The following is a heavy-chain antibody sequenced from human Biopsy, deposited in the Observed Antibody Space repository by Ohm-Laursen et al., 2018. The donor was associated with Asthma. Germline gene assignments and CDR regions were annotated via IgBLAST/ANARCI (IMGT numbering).Heavy chain of an antibody. CDR2: INAGNGNT. CDR3: ARTYYDFLTGQVNDAFAM. D-gene: IGHD3-9*01. V-gene: IGHV1-3*01. J-gene: IGHJ3*02. CDR1: GYTFINYA. Sequence: ATVKISCKASGYTFINYAIHWVRQAPGQRLEWMGWINAGNGNTKYSQKFQGRVTITRDTSASTAYMGLSSLRSEDTAVYYCARTYYDFLTGQVNDAFAMWGQGTMVTVSS.